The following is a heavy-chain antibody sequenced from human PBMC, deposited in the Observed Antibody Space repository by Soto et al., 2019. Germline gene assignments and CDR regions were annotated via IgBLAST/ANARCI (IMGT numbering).Heavy chain of an antibody. V-gene: IGHV1-46*01. D-gene: IGHD1-26*01. CDR1: GDTFTNYY. CDR3: ARSSGGVFGLLIVGTNWFAP. Sequence: ASVKVSCKAPGDTFTNYYIHWVRQAPGHGREWMGVINPNGGSTRIAQKFQGRVTMTSDTPTSTVYKELRGLTSEDTAVYYCARSSGGVFGLLIVGTNWFAPWGQGTLVTVSS. J-gene: IGHJ5*02. CDR2: INPNGGST.